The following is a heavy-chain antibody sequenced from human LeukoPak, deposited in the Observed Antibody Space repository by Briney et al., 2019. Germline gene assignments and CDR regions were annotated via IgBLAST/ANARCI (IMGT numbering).Heavy chain of an antibody. Sequence: ASVKVSCKASGYTFTSYGISWVRRAPGQGLEWMGWISAYNGNTNYAQKLQGRVTMTTDTSTSTAYMELRSLRSDDTAVYYCARPVVPAAQGPYYYGMDVWGQGTTVTVSS. CDR3: ARPVVPAAQGPYYYGMDV. J-gene: IGHJ6*02. CDR1: GYTFTSYG. D-gene: IGHD2-2*01. V-gene: IGHV1-18*01. CDR2: ISAYNGNT.